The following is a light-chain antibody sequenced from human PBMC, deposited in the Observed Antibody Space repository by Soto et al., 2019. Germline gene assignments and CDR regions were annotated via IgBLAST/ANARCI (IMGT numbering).Light chain of an antibody. J-gene: IGKJ4*01. CDR1: QSVLYSSNNKNY. CDR3: QQYYSHLPLT. Sequence: DIVMTQSPDSLAVSLGERATINCKSSQSVLYSSNNKNYLAWYQQKAGQPPKLLIYWASTRESGVPDRFSGSGSGTDFTLTISSLQAEDVAVYFCQQYYSHLPLTFGAGTKVDIX. CDR2: WAS. V-gene: IGKV4-1*01.